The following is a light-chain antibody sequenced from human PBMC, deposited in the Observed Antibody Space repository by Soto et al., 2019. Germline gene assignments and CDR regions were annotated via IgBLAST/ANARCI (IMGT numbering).Light chain of an antibody. CDR3: SSYTSSSTLV. Sequence: QSALTQPASVSGSPGQSITLSCAGTTNDIGSYNYVSWFQQHPGEAPKLIIFEVTHRPSGISTRFSGSKSGNTASLTISGLQAKDEADYYCSSYTSSSTLVFGGGTKLTVL. CDR2: EVT. V-gene: IGLV2-14*01. J-gene: IGLJ3*02. CDR1: TNDIGSYNY.